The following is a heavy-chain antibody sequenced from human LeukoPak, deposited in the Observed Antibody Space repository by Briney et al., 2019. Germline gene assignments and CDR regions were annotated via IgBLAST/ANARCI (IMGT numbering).Heavy chain of an antibody. D-gene: IGHD3-10*01. V-gene: IGHV3-7*01. CDR2: IKQDGSEK. CDR1: GFTFSTYW. Sequence: PGGSLRLSCAASGFTFSTYWMSWVRQAPGKGLEWVGNIKQDGSEKYYVDSVEGRFTISRDNAKNSLYLQMNSLKAEDTAVYYCARVAFASGSISFDYWGQGTLVTVSS. CDR3: ARVAFASGSISFDY. J-gene: IGHJ4*02.